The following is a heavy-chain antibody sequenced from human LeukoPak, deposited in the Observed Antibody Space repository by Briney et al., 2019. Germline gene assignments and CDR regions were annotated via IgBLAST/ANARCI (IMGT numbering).Heavy chain of an antibody. CDR1: GFTFSSYA. Sequence: GGSLRLSCAASGFTFSSYAMSWIRQAPGKGLEWVSYISSSGSTIYYADSVKGRFTISRDNAKNSLYLQMNSLRAEDTAVYYCARVHYYDSSGLNWGQGTLVTVSS. CDR2: ISSSGSTI. V-gene: IGHV3-11*01. J-gene: IGHJ4*02. CDR3: ARVHYYDSSGLN. D-gene: IGHD3-22*01.